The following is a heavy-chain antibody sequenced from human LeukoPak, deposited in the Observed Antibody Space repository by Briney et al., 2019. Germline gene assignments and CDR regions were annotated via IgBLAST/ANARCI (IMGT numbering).Heavy chain of an antibody. D-gene: IGHD2-21*02. Sequence: GRSLRLSCAASGFTFSSYAMHWVRQAPGKGLEWVAVISYDGSNKYYADSVKGRFTISRDNSKNTLYLRMNSLRAEDTAVYYCARSAYCGGDCYSADFDYWGQGTLVTVSS. CDR1: GFTFSSYA. J-gene: IGHJ4*02. CDR3: ARSAYCGGDCYSADFDY. CDR2: ISYDGSNK. V-gene: IGHV3-30-3*01.